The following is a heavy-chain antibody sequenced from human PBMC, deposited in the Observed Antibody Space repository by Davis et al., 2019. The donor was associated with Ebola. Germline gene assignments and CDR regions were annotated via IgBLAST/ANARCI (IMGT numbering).Heavy chain of an antibody. D-gene: IGHD6-19*01. V-gene: IGHV3-21*01. CDR3: ARDNGPVAADYGMDV. J-gene: IGHJ6*02. Sequence: GGSLRLSCAASGFTFSSYSMNWVRQAPGKGLEWVSSISSSSSYIYYADSVKGRFTISRDTAKNSLYLQMNSLRAEDTDVYYCARDNGPVAADYGMDVWGQGTTVTVSS. CDR1: GFTFSSYS. CDR2: ISSSSSYI.